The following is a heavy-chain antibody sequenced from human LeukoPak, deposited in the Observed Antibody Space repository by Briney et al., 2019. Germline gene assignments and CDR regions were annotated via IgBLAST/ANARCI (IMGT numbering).Heavy chain of an antibody. J-gene: IGHJ3*02. CDR1: GFSFSSYP. CDR3: AKDASYYYDSSGSRGAFDI. Sequence: PGGSLRLSCAASGFSFSSYPMHWVRQAPGKGLEWVAVISNDGNDKHNADSVKGRFTISRDNPKNTLYLQMNSLRAEDTAMYYCAKDASYYYDSSGSRGAFDIWGQGTMVTVSS. D-gene: IGHD3-22*01. CDR2: ISNDGNDK. V-gene: IGHV3-30-3*01.